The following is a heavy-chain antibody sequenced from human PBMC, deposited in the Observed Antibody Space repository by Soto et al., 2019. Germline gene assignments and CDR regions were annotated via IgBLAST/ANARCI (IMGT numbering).Heavy chain of an antibody. Sequence: QVQLVESGGGVVQSGRSLRLSCAASGFTFSSYAMHWVRQAPGKGLEWVAVISYDGSNKYYADSVKGRFTISRDNSKNTLYLQMNSLRAEDTAVYYCARDLADFFDYWGQGTLVTVSS. V-gene: IGHV3-30-3*01. J-gene: IGHJ4*02. CDR3: ARDLADFFDY. CDR2: ISYDGSNK. CDR1: GFTFSSYA.